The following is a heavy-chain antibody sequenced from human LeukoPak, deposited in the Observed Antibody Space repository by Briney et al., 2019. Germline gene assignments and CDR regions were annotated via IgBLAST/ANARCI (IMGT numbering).Heavy chain of an antibody. V-gene: IGHV4-39*07. Sequence: PSETLSLTCTVSGGSISSSSYYWGWIRQPPGKGLEWIGSIYYSGSTYYNPSLKSRVTISVDTSKNQFSLKLSSVTAADTAVYYCARAHLIPKFDYWGQGTLVTVSS. CDR1: GGSISSSSYY. J-gene: IGHJ4*02. CDR2: IYYSGST. CDR3: ARAHLIPKFDY.